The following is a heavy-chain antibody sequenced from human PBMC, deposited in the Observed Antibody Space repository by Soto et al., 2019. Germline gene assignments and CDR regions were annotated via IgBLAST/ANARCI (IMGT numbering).Heavy chain of an antibody. V-gene: IGHV3-7*01. Sequence: EVQLVESGGGLVQPGGSLRLSCAASGFTFSSYWMSWVRQAPGKGLEWVANIKQDGSEKYYVDSVKGRFTISRDNAKHTLYLQKNSLRAEDTAVYYCARTTSSGWYYFDCWGQGTLVTVSS. CDR3: ARTTSSGWYYFDC. J-gene: IGHJ4*02. CDR2: IKQDGSEK. CDR1: GFTFSSYW. D-gene: IGHD6-19*01.